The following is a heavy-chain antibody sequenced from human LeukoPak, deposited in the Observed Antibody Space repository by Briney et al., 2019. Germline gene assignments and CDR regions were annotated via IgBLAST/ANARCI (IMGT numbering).Heavy chain of an antibody. CDR3: ARVAMVRGVTIRGGGWFDP. CDR2: IYHSGST. Sequence: SQTLSLTCTVSGGSISSGGYYWSWIRQPPGKGLEWIGYIYHSGSTYYNPSPKSRVTISVDTSKNQFSLKLSSVTAADTAVYYCARVAMVRGVTIRGGGWFDPWGQGTLVTVSS. J-gene: IGHJ5*02. V-gene: IGHV4-30-2*01. D-gene: IGHD3-10*01. CDR1: GGSISSGGYY.